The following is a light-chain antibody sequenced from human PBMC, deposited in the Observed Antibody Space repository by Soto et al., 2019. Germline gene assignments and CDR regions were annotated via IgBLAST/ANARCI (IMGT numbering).Light chain of an antibody. CDR2: DNN. Sequence: QSVLTQPPSVSAASGQTVSISCSGSDSNTGSNFVSWYQQLPGMAPKLLIYDNNRRPSGIPDRFSGSKSGTSATLDISGLQTGDEADYYCGTWDRSLNIYVFGTGTKVTVL. CDR1: DSNTGSNF. CDR3: GTWDRSLNIYV. V-gene: IGLV1-51*01. J-gene: IGLJ1*01.